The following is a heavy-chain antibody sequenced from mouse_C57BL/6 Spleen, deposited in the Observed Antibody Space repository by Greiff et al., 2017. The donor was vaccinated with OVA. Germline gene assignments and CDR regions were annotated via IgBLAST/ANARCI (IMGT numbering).Heavy chain of an antibody. CDR3: AREGPHAWFAY. Sequence: EVQGVESGPGMVKPSQSLSLTCTVTGYSITSGYDWHWIRHFPGNKLEWMGYISYSGSTNYNPSLKSRISTTHDTSKNQFFLKLNSVTTEDTATYYCAREGPHAWFAYWGQGTLVTVSA. J-gene: IGHJ3*01. V-gene: IGHV3-1*01. CDR1: GYSITSGYD. CDR2: ISYSGST.